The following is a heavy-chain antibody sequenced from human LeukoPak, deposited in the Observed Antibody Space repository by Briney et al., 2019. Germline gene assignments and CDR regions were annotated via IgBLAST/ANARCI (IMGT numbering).Heavy chain of an antibody. V-gene: IGHV1-69*04. CDR2: IIPLLGTA. J-gene: IGHJ4*02. Sequence: ASVKVSCKASGGSFSTYAINWVRQAPGQGLEWMGRIIPLLGTANYAQKFQGSVTFTADKSTSTAYMELSSLISEDTAVYYCWKFGGYEERGDDYWGQGTLVTVSS. CDR1: GGSFSTYA. D-gene: IGHD5-12*01. CDR3: WKFGGYEERGDDY.